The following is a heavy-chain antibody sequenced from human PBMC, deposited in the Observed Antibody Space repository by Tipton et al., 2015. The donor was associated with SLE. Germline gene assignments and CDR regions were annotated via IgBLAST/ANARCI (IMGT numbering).Heavy chain of an antibody. V-gene: IGHV4-4*02. CDR3: ARSYYASSGYNSFDF. Sequence: TLSLTCAVSGDSISSTNWWNWVRQPPGKGLEWIGEIYPSGNTRYNPSLKSRVTISLDKSKNLFSLKLDSMTAADTAVYYCARSYYASSGYNSFDFWGQGTLVAVSS. J-gene: IGHJ4*02. CDR1: GDSISSTNW. D-gene: IGHD3-22*01. CDR2: IYPSGNT.